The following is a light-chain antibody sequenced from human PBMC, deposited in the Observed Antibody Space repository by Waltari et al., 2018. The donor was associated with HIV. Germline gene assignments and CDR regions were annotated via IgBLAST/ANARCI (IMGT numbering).Light chain of an antibody. Sequence: QAVVTQEPSLTVSPGGTVTLTCGSSTGAVTSGHYPYWVQQKPGQAPRTLIYVTSNKHPWTPARFSGSLLGGKAALTLSGAQPEDEAEYYCLLSYSGAWVFGGGTKLTVL. CDR2: VTS. J-gene: IGLJ3*02. V-gene: IGLV7-46*01. CDR3: LLSYSGAWV. CDR1: TGAVTSGHY.